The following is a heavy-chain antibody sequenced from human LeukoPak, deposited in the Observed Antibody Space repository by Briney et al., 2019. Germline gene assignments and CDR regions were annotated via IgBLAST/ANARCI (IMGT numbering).Heavy chain of an antibody. CDR2: INHSGST. V-gene: IGHV4-34*01. CDR3: ARGDYDFWSGYLNWFDP. J-gene: IGHJ5*02. CDR1: GFTFSSYS. D-gene: IGHD3-3*01. Sequence: GSLRLSCAASGFTFSSYSMNWVRQAPGKGLEWIGEINHSGSTNYNPSLKSRVTISVDTSKNQFSLKLSSVTAADTAVYYCARGDYDFWSGYLNWFDPWGQGTLVTVSS.